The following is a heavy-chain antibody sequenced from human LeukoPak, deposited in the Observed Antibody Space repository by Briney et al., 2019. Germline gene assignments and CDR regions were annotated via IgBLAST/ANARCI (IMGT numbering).Heavy chain of an antibody. CDR1: VDSTSSSTYY. CDR2: IYDSGTT. D-gene: IGHD2-8*02. J-gene: IGHJ3*02. V-gene: IGHV4-39*01. CDR3: ATHRRSGSGGSENAFEI. Sequence: SETLSLTCTVSVDSTSSSTYYWDWIRHAPGKGLEWIGNIYDSGTTHYNPSLKSRVTISGDTSKNQFSLKLNSVTAADTAIYYRATHRRSGSGGSENAFEIWGQGTMVTVSS.